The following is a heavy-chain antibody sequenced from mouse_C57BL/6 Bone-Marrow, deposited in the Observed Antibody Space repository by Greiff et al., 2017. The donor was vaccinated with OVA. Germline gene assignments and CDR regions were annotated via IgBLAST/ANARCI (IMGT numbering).Heavy chain of an antibody. D-gene: IGHD4-1*01. Sequence: QVQLKQPGAELVRPGSSVKLSCKASGYTFTSYWMDWVKQRPGQGLEWIGNIYPSDSETHYNQKFKDKATLTVDKSSSTAYMQLSSLTSEDSAVYYCAREGKESLGYWGQGTTLTVSS. CDR2: IYPSDSET. J-gene: IGHJ2*01. CDR1: GYTFTSYW. CDR3: AREGKESLGY. V-gene: IGHV1-61*01.